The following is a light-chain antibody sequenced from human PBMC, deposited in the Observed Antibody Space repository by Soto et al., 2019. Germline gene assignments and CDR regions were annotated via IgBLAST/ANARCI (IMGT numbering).Light chain of an antibody. J-gene: IGLJ3*02. CDR3: SSYTSSSSWV. V-gene: IGLV2-14*01. CDR1: SSDVGGYNY. Sequence: QSALTQPASVSGSPGQSITISCTGTSSDVGGYNYVSWHQQHPGKAPKLMIYEVSNRPSGVSNRFSGSKSGNTASLTISGLQAEDEADYYCSSYTSSSSWVFGEGTKLTVL. CDR2: EVS.